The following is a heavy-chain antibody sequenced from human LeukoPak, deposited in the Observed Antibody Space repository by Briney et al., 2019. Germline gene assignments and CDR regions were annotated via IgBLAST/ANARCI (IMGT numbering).Heavy chain of an antibody. J-gene: IGHJ4*02. Sequence: GGPLRLPCAASGLTYRKYAMHWARAAPGKGLEGVADMSHDGSNKYYADSVKDRFTISRDNSENTLYVEMNSLRAEDTAIYYCAKSRSGSANWALRIFDNWGQGTLVSVSS. CDR1: GLTYRKYA. D-gene: IGHD3-10*01. V-gene: IGHV3-30-3*02. CDR2: MSHDGSNK. CDR3: AKSRSGSANWALRIFDN.